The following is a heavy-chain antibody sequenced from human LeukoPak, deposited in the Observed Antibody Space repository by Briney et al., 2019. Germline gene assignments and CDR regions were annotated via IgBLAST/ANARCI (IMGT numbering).Heavy chain of an antibody. D-gene: IGHD2-15*01. Sequence: ASVKVSCKASGYTFTGYYMHWVRQAPGQGLEWMGGFDPEDGETIYAQKFQGRVTMTEDTSTDTAYMELSSLRSEDTAVYYCATGHYCSGGSCYFDYWGQGTLVTVSS. J-gene: IGHJ4*02. V-gene: IGHV1-24*01. CDR1: GYTFTGYY. CDR2: FDPEDGET. CDR3: ATGHYCSGGSCYFDY.